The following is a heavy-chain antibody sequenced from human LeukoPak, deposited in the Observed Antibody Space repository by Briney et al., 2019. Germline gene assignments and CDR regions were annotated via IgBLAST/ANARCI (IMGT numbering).Heavy chain of an antibody. CDR3: ARDRRVAGELSFPDAFDI. CDR1: GFTVSSNY. CDR2: IYSGGST. J-gene: IGHJ3*02. V-gene: IGHV3-53*01. D-gene: IGHD3-16*02. Sequence: PGGSLRLSCAASGFTVSSNYMSWVRQAPGKGLEWVSVIYSGGSTYYADSVKGRFTISRDNAKNSLYLQMNSLRAEDTAVYYCARDRRVAGELSFPDAFDIWGQGTMVTVSS.